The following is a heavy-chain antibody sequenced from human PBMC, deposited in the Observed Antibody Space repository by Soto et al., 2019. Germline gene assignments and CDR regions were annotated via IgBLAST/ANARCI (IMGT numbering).Heavy chain of an antibody. CDR3: ARGRGVGVVAATPAAWFDP. CDR1: GGSFSGYY. Sequence: SETLSLTCAVYGGSFSGYYWSWIRQPPGKGLEWIGEINHSGSTNYNPSLKSRVTISVDTSKNQFSLKLSSVTAADTAVYYCARGRGVGVVAATPAAWFDPWGQGTLVTVSS. V-gene: IGHV4-34*01. J-gene: IGHJ5*02. CDR2: INHSGST. D-gene: IGHD2-15*01.